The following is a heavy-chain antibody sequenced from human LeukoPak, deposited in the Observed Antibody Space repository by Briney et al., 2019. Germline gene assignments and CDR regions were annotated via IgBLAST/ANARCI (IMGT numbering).Heavy chain of an antibody. CDR1: GFTFSSYG. V-gene: IGHV3-23*01. CDR2: ISGSGGST. CDR3: ANTELTVGYPDY. J-gene: IGHJ4*02. Sequence: GGTLRLSCAASGFTFSSYGMSWVRQAPGKGLEWVSAISGSGGSTYYADSVKGRFTISRDNSKNTLYLQMNSLRAEDTAVYYCANTELTVGYPDYWGQGTLVTVSS. D-gene: IGHD4-23*01.